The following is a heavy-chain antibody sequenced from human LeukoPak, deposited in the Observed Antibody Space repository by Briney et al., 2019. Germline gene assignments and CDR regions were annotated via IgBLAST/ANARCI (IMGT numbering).Heavy chain of an antibody. CDR1: GFSFSNYA. Sequence: PGGSLRLSCTTSGFSFSNYAMNWVRQAPGKGPEWVSGISGFNTYYADSVKGRFTIFRDNYKNVLYLQMDRLRAEDTDVYSCAKDVCTSPRCLLYFDSWGQGTLVTVSS. CDR2: ISGFNT. V-gene: IGHV3-23*01. J-gene: IGHJ4*02. CDR3: AKDVCTSPRCLLYFDS. D-gene: IGHD2-8*01.